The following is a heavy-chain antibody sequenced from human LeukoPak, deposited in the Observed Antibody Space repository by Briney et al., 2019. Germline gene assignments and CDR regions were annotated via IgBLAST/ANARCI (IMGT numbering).Heavy chain of an antibody. CDR1: GYTLTELS. J-gene: IGHJ4*02. Sequence: VSVKVSCKVSGYTLTELSMHWVRQAPGKGLEWMGGFDPEDGETIYAQKFQGRVTMTEDTSTDTAYMELSSLRSEDTAVYYCASTPDYYDSSGYYYWGQGTLVTVSS. CDR3: ASTPDYYDSSGYYY. D-gene: IGHD3-22*01. V-gene: IGHV1-24*01. CDR2: FDPEDGET.